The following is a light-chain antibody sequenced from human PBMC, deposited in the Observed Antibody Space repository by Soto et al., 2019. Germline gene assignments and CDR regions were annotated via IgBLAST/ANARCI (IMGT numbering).Light chain of an antibody. CDR2: GAS. CDR3: QQYGSSPWT. J-gene: IGKJ1*01. Sequence: EIVLTQSRGILSLSPGERAPLSCMSSQSVSSSYLAWYKQKPGQAPRLLIYGASSRATGIPDRFSGSGSGTEFTLTISRLQPEDFEVYYCQQYGSSPWTFGQGTKVDI. V-gene: IGKV3-20*01. CDR1: QSVSSSY.